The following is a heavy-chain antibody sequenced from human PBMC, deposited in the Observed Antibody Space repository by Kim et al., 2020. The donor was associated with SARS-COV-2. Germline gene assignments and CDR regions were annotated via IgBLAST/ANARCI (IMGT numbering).Heavy chain of an antibody. CDR3: ARGVRECSGGSCYSS. CDR1: GYSFTSYW. V-gene: IGHV5-51*01. J-gene: IGHJ4*02. Sequence: GESLKISCKGSGYSFTSYWIGWVRQMPGKGLEWMGIIYPGDSDTRYSPSFQGQVTISADKSISTAYLQWSSLKASDTAMYYCARGVRECSGGSCYSSWGQGTLVTVSS. D-gene: IGHD2-15*01. CDR2: IYPGDSDT.